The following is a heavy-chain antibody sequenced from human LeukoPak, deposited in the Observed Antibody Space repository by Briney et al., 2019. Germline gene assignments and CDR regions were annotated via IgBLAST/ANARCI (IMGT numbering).Heavy chain of an antibody. D-gene: IGHD3-22*01. CDR1: GYTFTGYY. CDR3: ARGNYYDSSGYYWGVGYYYGMDV. Sequence: ASVKVSCKASGYTFTGYYMHWVRQAPGQGLEWMGWINPNSGNTGYAQKFQGRVTMTRNTSISTAYMELSSLRSEDTAVYYCARGNYYDSSGYYWGVGYYYGMDVWGQGTTVTVSS. CDR2: INPNSGNT. V-gene: IGHV1-8*02. J-gene: IGHJ6*02.